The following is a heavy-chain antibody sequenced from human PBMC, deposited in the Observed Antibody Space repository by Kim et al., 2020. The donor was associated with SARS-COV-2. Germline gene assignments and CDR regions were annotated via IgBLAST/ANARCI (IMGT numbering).Heavy chain of an antibody. CDR2: ISYDGSNK. CDR1: GFTFSSYG. D-gene: IGHD3-10*01. CDR3: AKDRHVTMVRGEPPAYYYYFCRAV. V-gene: IGHV3-30*18. J-gene: IGHJ6*04. Sequence: GGSLRLSCAASGFTFSSYGMHWVRQAPGKGLEWVAVISYDGSNKYYADSVKGRFTISRDNSKNTLYLQMNSLRAEDTAVYYCAKDRHVTMVRGEPPAYYYYFCRAVGGEGPTPTVSS.